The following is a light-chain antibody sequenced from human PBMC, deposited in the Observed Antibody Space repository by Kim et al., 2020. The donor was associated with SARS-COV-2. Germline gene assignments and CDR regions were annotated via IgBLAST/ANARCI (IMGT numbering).Light chain of an antibody. J-gene: IGKJ4*01. CDR2: AAS. V-gene: IGKV1-39*01. CDR3: QQSHSTPWLT. Sequence: SVGHRVTIACRASQSIGTRLNWYQQRPGKAPKLLIYAASSLQSGVPSRFSGSGSGTDFTLTISSLQPEDFATYYCQQSHSTPWLTFGGGTKVDIK. CDR1: QSIGTR.